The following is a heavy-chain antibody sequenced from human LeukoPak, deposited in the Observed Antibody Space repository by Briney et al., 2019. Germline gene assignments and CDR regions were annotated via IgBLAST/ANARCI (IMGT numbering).Heavy chain of an antibody. CDR3: ARDRCSGGSCYSLCDY. J-gene: IGHJ4*02. Sequence: GGSLRLSCAASGFTFSSYSMNWFRQAPGKGLEWVSSISSSSSYIYYADSVKGRFTISRDNAKNSLYLQMNSLRAEDTAVYYCARDRCSGGSCYSLCDYWGQGTLVTVSS. V-gene: IGHV3-21*01. CDR1: GFTFSSYS. CDR2: ISSSSSYI. D-gene: IGHD2-15*01.